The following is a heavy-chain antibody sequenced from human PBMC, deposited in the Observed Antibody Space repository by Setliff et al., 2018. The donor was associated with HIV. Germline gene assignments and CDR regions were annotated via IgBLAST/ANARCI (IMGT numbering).Heavy chain of an antibody. V-gene: IGHV1-2*06. Sequence: ASVKVSCKASGYTFTGYFIHWVRQAPGQGLEWMGRINPNTGDTNYAQKFQDRVTMTRDTSINTAYMELSRLRSDDTAVYYCAREYDVLTGYYIRAFDIWGQGTMVPVSS. CDR1: GYTFTGYF. J-gene: IGHJ3*02. CDR3: AREYDVLTGYYIRAFDI. D-gene: IGHD3-9*01. CDR2: INPNTGDT.